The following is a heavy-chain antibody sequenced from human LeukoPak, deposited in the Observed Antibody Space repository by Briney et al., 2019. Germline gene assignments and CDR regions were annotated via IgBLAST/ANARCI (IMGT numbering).Heavy chain of an antibody. CDR3: ARVYSSGWYGIWDY. CDR1: GFTFSSYS. V-gene: IGHV3-48*02. D-gene: IGHD6-19*01. J-gene: IGHJ4*02. Sequence: GGSLRLSCAASGFTFSSYSMNWVRQAPGKGLEWVPYISSSSSTIYYADSVKGRFTISRDNAKNSLYLQMNSLRDEDTAVYYCARVYSSGWYGIWDYWGQGTLVTVSS. CDR2: ISSSSSTI.